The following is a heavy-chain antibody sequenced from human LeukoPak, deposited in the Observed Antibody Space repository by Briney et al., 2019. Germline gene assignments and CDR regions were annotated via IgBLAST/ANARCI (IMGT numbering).Heavy chain of an antibody. CDR2: IGGSGSHT. J-gene: IGHJ6*03. CDR1: GFTFNIYG. Sequence: GGSLRLSCAASGFTFNIYGMNWVRQAPGKGLEWVSGIGGSGSHTYYADSVKGRFTISRDNSKNTLYLQMDSLRADDTAVYYCARGAFGTVAGRNYYYYYMDVWGKGTTVTISS. D-gene: IGHD6-19*01. CDR3: ARGAFGTVAGRNYYYYYMDV. V-gene: IGHV3-23*01.